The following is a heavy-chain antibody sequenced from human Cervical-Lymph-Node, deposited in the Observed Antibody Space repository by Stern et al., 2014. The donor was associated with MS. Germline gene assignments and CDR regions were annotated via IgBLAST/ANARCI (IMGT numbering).Heavy chain of an antibody. CDR2: IGVSGGNT. V-gene: IGHV3-23*04. CDR1: GFTFRNFA. Sequence: EVQLVQSGGGLVQPGGPLRLSCVASGFTFRNFAMTWVPQAPGKGLVWVSSIGVSGGNTYYADSVKGRFTISRDNSKNTLYRQISSLRAEDTAVYYCAKDGRQWPVPLYFDYWGQGTLVTVSS. J-gene: IGHJ4*02. D-gene: IGHD6-19*01. CDR3: AKDGRQWPVPLYFDY.